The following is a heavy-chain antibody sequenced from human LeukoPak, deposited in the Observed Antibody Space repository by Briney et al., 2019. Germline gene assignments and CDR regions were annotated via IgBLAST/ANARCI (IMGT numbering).Heavy chain of an antibody. D-gene: IGHD5-18*01. J-gene: IGHJ4*02. Sequence: PGGSLRLSCAASVFTFSSYGMHCVCQAPGKGLEWVAVIWYDGSNKYYADSVKGRFTISRDNSKNTLYLKMNSLRAEDTAVYYCAKSAGEGTAIPFASNWGQGALVTVSS. V-gene: IGHV3-33*06. CDR1: VFTFSSYG. CDR3: AKSAGEGTAIPFASN. CDR2: IWYDGSNK.